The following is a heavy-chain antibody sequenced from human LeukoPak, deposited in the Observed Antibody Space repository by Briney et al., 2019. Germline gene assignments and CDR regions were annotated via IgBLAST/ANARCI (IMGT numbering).Heavy chain of an antibody. Sequence: VGSLRLSCAASGFTFSNYAMSWVRRAPGKWLESVSPISGSWGSTYYADSVKSRFTISRDNSKNTLYLQMNSLRAEDTAVYYCAKAGWITIFGVVSHFDYWGQGTLVTVSS. CDR2: ISGSWGST. CDR1: GFTFSNYA. J-gene: IGHJ4*02. V-gene: IGHV3-23*01. CDR3: AKAGWITIFGVVSHFDY. D-gene: IGHD3-3*01.